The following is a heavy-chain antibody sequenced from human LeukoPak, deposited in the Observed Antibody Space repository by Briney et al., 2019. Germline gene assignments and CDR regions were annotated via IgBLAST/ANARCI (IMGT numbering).Heavy chain of an antibody. V-gene: IGHV1-18*04. J-gene: IGHJ4*02. Sequence: ASVKVSCKTSGYTFNSYGINWVRQAPGEGLEWMGWVSGYRGNTHYAQKFQGRVSMATDASTSTAYMEMKNLTFDDTAVYYCSRAIYGFTGFDYWGQGTLITVSS. CDR3: SRAIYGFTGFDY. CDR2: VSGYRGNT. D-gene: IGHD3-3*01. CDR1: GYTFNSYG.